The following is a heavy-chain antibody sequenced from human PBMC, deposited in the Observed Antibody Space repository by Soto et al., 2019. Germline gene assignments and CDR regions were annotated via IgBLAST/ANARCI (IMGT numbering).Heavy chain of an antibody. CDR1: GFTFSNAW. V-gene: IGHV3-15*07. CDR2: IKSKTDGGTT. J-gene: IGHJ4*02. CDR3: TTDLIQLWPPSFDY. Sequence: EVQLVESGGGLVKPGGSLRLSCAASGFTFSNAWMNWVRQAPGKGLEWVGRIKSKTDGGTTDYAAPVKGRFTISRDDSKNTLYLQMNSLKTEDTAVYYCTTDLIQLWPPSFDYWGQGTLVTVPS. D-gene: IGHD5-18*01.